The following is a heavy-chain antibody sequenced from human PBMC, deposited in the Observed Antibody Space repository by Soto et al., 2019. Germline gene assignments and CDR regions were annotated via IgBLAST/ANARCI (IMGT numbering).Heavy chain of an antibody. CDR3: ARSDYSGSGNYHPVAAFDL. J-gene: IGHJ3*01. CDR1: GFTFINYR. D-gene: IGHD3-10*01. V-gene: IGHV3-74*01. Sequence: EVQLVDSGGGLVQPGGSLRLSCAASGFTFINYRMHWVRQAPGKGLVWVSRVNSDVSGTEYADSVKGRFTISSENAKSTLYVPMNSPRAEDTAVYYCARSDYSGSGNYHPVAAFDLWGQGTMVTVSS. CDR2: VNSDVSGT.